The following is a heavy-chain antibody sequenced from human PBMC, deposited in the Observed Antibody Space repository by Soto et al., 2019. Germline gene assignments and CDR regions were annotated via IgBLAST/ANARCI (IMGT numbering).Heavy chain of an antibody. CDR2: IYHSGRT. D-gene: IGHD6-19*01. Sequence: QVQLQESGPGLMKPSGTLSLTCAVSGGSISTNWWSWVRQPPGKGLEWIGEIYHSGRTNYNPSLEKQVTMAVDKAQNHLSLILTSVTAADTAVYYCARHIAVSGTRGFEFWGQGTLVTVSS. CDR1: GGSISTNW. CDR3: ARHIAVSGTRGFEF. J-gene: IGHJ4*02. V-gene: IGHV4-4*02.